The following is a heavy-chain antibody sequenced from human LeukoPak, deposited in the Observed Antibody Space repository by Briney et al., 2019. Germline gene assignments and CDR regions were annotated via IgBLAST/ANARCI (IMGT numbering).Heavy chain of an antibody. Sequence: GASVKVSCKASGYTFTSYDINWVRQATGQGLEWMGWMNPNSGNTGYAQKFQGRVTMTRNNSISTAYMELSSLRSEDTAVYYCARVHSSGWYGSVLIYYFDYWGQGTLVTVSS. V-gene: IGHV1-8*01. D-gene: IGHD6-19*01. CDR3: ARVHSSGWYGSVLIYYFDY. CDR1: GYTFTSYD. J-gene: IGHJ4*02. CDR2: MNPNSGNT.